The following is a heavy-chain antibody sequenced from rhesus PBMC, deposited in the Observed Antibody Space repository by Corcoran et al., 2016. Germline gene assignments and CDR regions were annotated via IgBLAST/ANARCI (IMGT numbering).Heavy chain of an antibody. CDR3: ARGEIGSTVLAY. CDR2: IRSKRNGGTP. D-gene: IGHD5-12*01. V-gene: IGHV3S22*01. Sequence: EVQLVESGGGLVQPGGSLRLSCAASGFTFSSYDMSWVRQAPGKGLEWVGFIRSKRNGGTPEYAASVKGRFTISIDDSKSIATLQMNSLKTEDTAMYYCARGEIGSTVLAYWGQGVLVTVSS. J-gene: IGHJ4*01. CDR1: GFTFSSYD.